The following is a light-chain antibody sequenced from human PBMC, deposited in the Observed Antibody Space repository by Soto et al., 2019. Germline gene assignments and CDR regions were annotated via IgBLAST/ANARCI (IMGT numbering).Light chain of an antibody. Sequence: DIQMTQSPSTMSASVGDRVTITCRASQRISSWLAWYQQNLGKAPKLLIYKESSLESGVPSRFSGSGSGTEFTLTISSLQPDDFATYYLQQYNSYSYPFGQGTKLEIQ. V-gene: IGKV1-5*03. J-gene: IGKJ2*01. CDR2: KES. CDR3: QQYNSYSYP. CDR1: QRISSW.